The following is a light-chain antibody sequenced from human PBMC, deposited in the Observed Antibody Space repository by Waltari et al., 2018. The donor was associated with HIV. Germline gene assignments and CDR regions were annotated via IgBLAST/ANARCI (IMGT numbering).Light chain of an antibody. CDR1: RLSKQY. CDR2: KDT. J-gene: IGLJ2*01. CDR3: QSADIGVL. Sequence: SSELTQPPSVSVSPGQTARLTCSGDRLSKQYTHWYQQRPGQSPLMVMYKDTERPSGIPERFSGSSSGTTVTLTISGVRAEDEADYFCQSADIGVLFGGGTKLTVL. V-gene: IGLV3-25*03.